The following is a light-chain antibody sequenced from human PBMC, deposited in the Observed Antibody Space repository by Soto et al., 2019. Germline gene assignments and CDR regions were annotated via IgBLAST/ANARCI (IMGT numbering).Light chain of an antibody. J-gene: IGKJ1*01. CDR3: QQYGSSLPWT. CDR1: QGIGDT. V-gene: IGKV3-20*01. Sequence: EVVMRQSPATLSVSPGEGATLSCRASQGIGDTLAWYQHKPGQTPRRLIYDTSNRATGIPDRFSGSGSGTDFTLTISRLEPEDFAVYYCQQYGSSLPWTFGQGTKVDIK. CDR2: DTS.